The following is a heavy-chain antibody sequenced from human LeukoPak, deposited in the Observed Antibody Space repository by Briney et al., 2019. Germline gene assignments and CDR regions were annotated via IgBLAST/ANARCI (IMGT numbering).Heavy chain of an antibody. J-gene: IGHJ4*02. CDR2: IIPIFGTA. Sequence: ASVKVSCKASGGTFSSYVISWVRQAPGQGLEWMGGIIPIFGTANYAQKFQGRVTITADESTSTAYMELSSLRSEDTAVYYCARERRRYYYDSSGYYYCDFDCWGQGTLVTVSS. D-gene: IGHD3-22*01. CDR1: GGTFSSYV. CDR3: ARERRRYYYDSSGYYYCDFDC. V-gene: IGHV1-69*13.